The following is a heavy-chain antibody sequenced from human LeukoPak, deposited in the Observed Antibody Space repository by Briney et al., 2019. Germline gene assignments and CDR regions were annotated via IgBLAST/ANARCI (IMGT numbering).Heavy chain of an antibody. D-gene: IGHD3-3*01. Sequence: SETLSLTCTVSGGSISSYYWSWIRQPPGKGLEWIGYIYYSGSTNYNPSLKSRVTISVDTSKNQFSLKLSSVTAADTAVYYCARVRGGDSYDFWSGYYSDYWGQGTLVTVSS. CDR1: GGSISSYY. CDR3: ARVRGGDSYDFWSGYYSDY. V-gene: IGHV4-59*01. CDR2: IYYSGST. J-gene: IGHJ4*02.